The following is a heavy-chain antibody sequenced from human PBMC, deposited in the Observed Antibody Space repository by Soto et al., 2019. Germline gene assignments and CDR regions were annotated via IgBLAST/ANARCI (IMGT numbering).Heavy chain of an antibody. Sequence: GGSLRLSCAASGFTISSRAMSWVRQAPGKGLEWVASISGTGDGTYYGDSVKGRFTISRDSSSSTLYLEMNNLRGEDTAVYFCTKSRRGILMVYGFGGMDVWGQGTTVTVSS. J-gene: IGHJ6*02. D-gene: IGHD2-8*01. V-gene: IGHV3-23*01. CDR2: ISGTGDGT. CDR1: GFTISSRA. CDR3: TKSRRGILMVYGFGGMDV.